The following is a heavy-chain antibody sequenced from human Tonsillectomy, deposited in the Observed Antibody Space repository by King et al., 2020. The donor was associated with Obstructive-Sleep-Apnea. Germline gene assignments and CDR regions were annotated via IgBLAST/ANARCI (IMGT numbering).Heavy chain of an antibody. V-gene: IGHV3-30*04. J-gene: IGHJ6*02. CDR3: ASPYCSGTSCYLYFYGMDV. CDR2: ISSDGSHK. Sequence: VQLVESGGGVVQPGRSLRLSCAASGFTFSSYAMHWVRQAPGKGLEWVAVISSDGSHKYYADSVKGRLTCSRDNSKNTLYLQMNSLRAEDKAVYYCASPYCSGTSCYLYFYGMDVWGQGTTVTVSS. CDR1: GFTFSSYA. D-gene: IGHD2-2*01.